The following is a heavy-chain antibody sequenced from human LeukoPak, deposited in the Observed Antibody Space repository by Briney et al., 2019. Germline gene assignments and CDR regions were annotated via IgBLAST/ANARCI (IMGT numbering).Heavy chain of an antibody. CDR1: GGSISSGGYY. Sequence: SQTLSLTCTVSGGSISSGGYYWSWIRQHPGKGLGWIGYIYYSGSTYYNPSLKSRVTISVDTSKNQFSLKLSSVTAADTAVYYCAILTDYYDSSGYGWFDPWGQGTLVTVSS. CDR2: IYYSGST. V-gene: IGHV4-31*03. D-gene: IGHD3-22*01. CDR3: AILTDYYDSSGYGWFDP. J-gene: IGHJ5*02.